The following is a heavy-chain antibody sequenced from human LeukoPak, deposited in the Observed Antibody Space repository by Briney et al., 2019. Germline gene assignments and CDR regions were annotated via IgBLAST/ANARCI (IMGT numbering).Heavy chain of an antibody. V-gene: IGHV3-33*01. CDR1: GFTFSSYG. CDR2: IWYDGSNK. Sequence: GGSLRLSCAASGFTFSSYGMHWVRQAPGKGLEWVAVIWYDGSNKYYADSVKGRFTISRDNSKNTLYLQMNSLRAEDTAVYYCARDDSSSWTLDCFDYWGQGTLVTVSS. J-gene: IGHJ4*02. D-gene: IGHD6-13*01. CDR3: ARDDSSSWTLDCFDY.